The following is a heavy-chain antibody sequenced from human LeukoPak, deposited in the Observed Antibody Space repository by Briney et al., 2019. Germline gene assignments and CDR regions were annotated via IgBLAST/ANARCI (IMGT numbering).Heavy chain of an antibody. CDR2: MNPNRGNT. CDR3: ARGSYWSSTSCYTGYYYYYYMDV. Sequence: VASVKVSCMHSGCTFISYDINWVRQATGRGLAWMGWMNPNRGNTSYAQKFQGSVTITRNTSIRTAYMELSSLRSEDTAVYYCARGSYWSSTSCYTGYYYYYYMDVWGKGTTGTVSS. D-gene: IGHD2-2*02. V-gene: IGHV1-8*03. CDR1: GCTFISYD. J-gene: IGHJ6*03.